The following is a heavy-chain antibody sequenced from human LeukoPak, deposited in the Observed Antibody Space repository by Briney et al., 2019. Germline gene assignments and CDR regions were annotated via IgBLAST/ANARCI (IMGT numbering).Heavy chain of an antibody. CDR1: GGSISSYY. D-gene: IGHD3-22*01. J-gene: IGHJ4*02. CDR3: ARESEYYYDSSGYYYAPIDY. Sequence: SETLSLTCTVSGGSISSYYWSWIRQPPGKGLEWIGYIYYSGSTNYNPSLKSRVTISVDTSKNQFSLKLSSVTAADTAVYYCARESEYYYDSSGYYYAPIDYWGQGTLVTVSS. CDR2: IYYSGST. V-gene: IGHV4-59*12.